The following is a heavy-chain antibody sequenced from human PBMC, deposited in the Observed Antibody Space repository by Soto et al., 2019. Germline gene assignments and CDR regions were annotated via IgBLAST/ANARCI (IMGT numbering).Heavy chain of an antibody. V-gene: IGHV3-23*01. CDR3: AKDTGPSTNLFDAFDI. J-gene: IGHJ3*02. CDR1: GFTFSSYA. D-gene: IGHD2-8*01. Sequence: GGSLRLSCAASGFTFSSYAMSWVRQAPGKGLEWVSAISGSGGSTYYADSMKGRFTISRDNSKNTLYLQMNSLRAEDTAVYYCAKDTGPSTNLFDAFDIWGQGTMVTVSS. CDR2: ISGSGGST.